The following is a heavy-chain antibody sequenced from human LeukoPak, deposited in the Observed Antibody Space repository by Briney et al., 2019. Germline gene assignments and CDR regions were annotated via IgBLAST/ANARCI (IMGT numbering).Heavy chain of an antibody. CDR2: INAGNGNT. CDR1: GYTFTNYD. Sequence: ASVKVSCKASGYTFTNYDMHWVRQAPGQRLEWMGWINAGNGNTKYSQKFQGRVTITRDTSASTAYMELSSLRSEDTAVYYCARDYRGSYGDHGYWGQGSLVTVSS. CDR3: ARDYRGSYGDHGY. J-gene: IGHJ4*02. V-gene: IGHV1-3*01. D-gene: IGHD1-26*01.